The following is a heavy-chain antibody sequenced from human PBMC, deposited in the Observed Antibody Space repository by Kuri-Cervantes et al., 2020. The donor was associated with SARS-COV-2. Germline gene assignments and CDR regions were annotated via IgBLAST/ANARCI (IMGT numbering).Heavy chain of an antibody. CDR1: GGSISSSSYY. D-gene: IGHD3-3*01. CDR2: IYYSGST. J-gene: IGHJ4*02. V-gene: IGHV4-39*01. Sequence: SETLSLTCTVSGGSISSSSYYWGWIRQPPGKGLEWIGSIYYSGSTYYNPSLKSRVTISVDTSKNQFSLKLSSVTAADTAVYYCARVKAPVLRFLEWPKKTYYFDYWGQGTLVTVSS. CDR3: ARVKAPVLRFLEWPKKTYYFDY.